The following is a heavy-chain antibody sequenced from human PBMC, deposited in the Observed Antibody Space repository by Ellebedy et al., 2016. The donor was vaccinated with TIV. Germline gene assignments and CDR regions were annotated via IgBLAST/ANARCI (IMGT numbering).Heavy chain of an antibody. CDR2: INPDSGAT. CDR1: GYTFTAHY. Sequence: AASVKVSCKASGYTFTAHYLYWVRQAPGQRLHWMGWINPDSGATKYAQKFQGRVTMTRDTSMTTAYMELTRLSSDDTAVYFCARADTAWFNDYWGQGTRVTVSS. J-gene: IGHJ4*02. V-gene: IGHV1-2*02. D-gene: IGHD3-9*01. CDR3: ARADTAWFNDY.